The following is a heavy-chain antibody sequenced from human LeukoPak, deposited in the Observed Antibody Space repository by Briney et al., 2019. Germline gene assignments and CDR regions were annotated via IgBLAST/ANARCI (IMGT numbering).Heavy chain of an antibody. CDR2: IYHSGST. Sequence: SGTLSLTCDVFRGSITSSNWWSWVRPPPGKGLEWIGEIYHSGSTNYNPSLKSRVTISLDKSKNQFSLKLSSVTAADTAVYYCARNVGELYGDYYYGMDVWGQGTTVTVSS. J-gene: IGHJ6*02. CDR1: RGSITSSNW. D-gene: IGHD3-10*01. V-gene: IGHV4-4*02. CDR3: ARNVGELYGDYYYGMDV.